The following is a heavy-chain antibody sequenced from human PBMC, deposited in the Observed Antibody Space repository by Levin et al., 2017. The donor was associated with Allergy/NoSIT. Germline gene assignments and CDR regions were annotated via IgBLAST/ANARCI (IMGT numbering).Heavy chain of an antibody. Sequence: GSLRLSCTVSGGSINSSSSHWGWIRQPPGKGLEWIGSAHYSGNTYYNPSLQSRVTVSVETSKNQFSLKVTSVTAADTAVYYCARHIEGGSSYYPTWGFDYWGRGTLVTVSS. CDR3: ARHIEGGSSYYPTWGFDY. V-gene: IGHV4-39*01. J-gene: IGHJ4*02. D-gene: IGHD3-10*01. CDR1: GGSINSSSSH. CDR2: AHYSGNT.